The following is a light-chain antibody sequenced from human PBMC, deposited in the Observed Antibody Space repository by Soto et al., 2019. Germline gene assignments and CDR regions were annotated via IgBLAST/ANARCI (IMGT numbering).Light chain of an antibody. V-gene: IGLV2-11*01. CDR3: CSYAGRPYV. CDR2: EVS. CDR1: SSDVGGYNY. Sequence: QSALTQPRSVSGSPGQSVTISCTGTSSDVGGYNYVSWYQQYPGKAPKLVIYEVSKRPSRVPDRFSGSKSGNTASLTISGVQADYEADYYCCSYAGRPYVFGTGTKLTVL. J-gene: IGLJ1*01.